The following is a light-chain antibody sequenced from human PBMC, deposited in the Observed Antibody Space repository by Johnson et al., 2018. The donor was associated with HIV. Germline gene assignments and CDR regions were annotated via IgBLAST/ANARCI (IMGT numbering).Light chain of an antibody. J-gene: IGLJ1*01. V-gene: IGLV1-51*01. CDR1: SSNIGNNY. CDR3: GTWDSSLSAYV. CDR2: DNN. Sequence: QSVLTQPPSVSAAPGQKVTISCSGSSSNIGNNYVSWYQQLPGTAPKLLIYDNNTRPSGIPDRFSGSKSGTSATLGITGLQTGDEADYYCGTWDSSLSAYVFGPGTKVTVL.